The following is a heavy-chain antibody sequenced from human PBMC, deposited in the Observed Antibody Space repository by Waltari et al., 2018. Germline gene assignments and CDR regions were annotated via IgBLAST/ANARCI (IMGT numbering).Heavy chain of an antibody. D-gene: IGHD3-10*01. CDR3: ARDKYYYGSGSYYRGDYYYYYMDV. V-gene: IGHV4-34*01. CDR1: GGSFSGYY. CDR2: INHSGST. J-gene: IGHJ6*03. Sequence: QVQLQQWGAGLLKPSETLSLTCAVYGGSFSGYYWSWIRQPPGKGLEWIGEINHSGSTNYNPSLKSRVTISVDTSKNQFSLKLSSVTAADTAVYYYARDKYYYGSGSYYRGDYYYYYMDVWGKGTTVTVSS.